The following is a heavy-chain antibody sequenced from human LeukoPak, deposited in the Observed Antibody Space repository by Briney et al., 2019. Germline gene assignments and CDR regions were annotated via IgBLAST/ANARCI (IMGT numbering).Heavy chain of an antibody. CDR3: ARGSIAAPTYYFDY. Sequence: PGRSLRLSCAASGFTFSSDAMHWARQAPGRGLEWVAVISYDGSNKYYADSVKGRFTISRDNSKNTLYLQMNSLRAEDTAVYYCARGSIAAPTYYFDYWGQGTLVTVSS. V-gene: IGHV3-30*01. J-gene: IGHJ4*02. CDR1: GFTFSSDA. D-gene: IGHD6-6*01. CDR2: ISYDGSNK.